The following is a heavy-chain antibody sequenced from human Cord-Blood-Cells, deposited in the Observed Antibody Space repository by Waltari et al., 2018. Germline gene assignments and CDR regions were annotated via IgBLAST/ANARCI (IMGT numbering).Heavy chain of an antibody. CDR3: ARETRGIAARPFAFDI. J-gene: IGHJ3*02. Sequence: QVQLVQSGAEVKKPGSSVTVSCKASGGTFSSYASRWVRQAPGQGLEWMGGIIPIFGTANYAQKFQGRVTITADESTSTAYMELSSLRSEDTAVYYCARETRGIAARPFAFDIWGQGTMVTVSS. CDR1: GGTFSSYA. CDR2: IIPIFGTA. D-gene: IGHD6-6*01. V-gene: IGHV1-69*12.